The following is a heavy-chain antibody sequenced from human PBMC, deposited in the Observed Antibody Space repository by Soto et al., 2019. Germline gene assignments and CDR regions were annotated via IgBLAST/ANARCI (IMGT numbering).Heavy chain of an antibody. J-gene: IGHJ6*02. V-gene: IGHV3-74*01. CDR3: ARDPLIGDTDYVLDV. D-gene: IGHD2-21*01. CDR2: INNDGSST. CDR1: GFTFSSYW. Sequence: GGSLRLSCAASGFTFSSYWMHWVRQAPGKGLVWVSRINNDGSSTSYADSVRGRFTISRDNAKSTLYLEMSSLRAEDTAVYYCARDPLIGDTDYVLDVWGQGTTVTVSS.